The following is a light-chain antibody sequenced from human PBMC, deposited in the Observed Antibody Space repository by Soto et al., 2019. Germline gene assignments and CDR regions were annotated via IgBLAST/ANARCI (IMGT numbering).Light chain of an antibody. J-gene: IGKJ1*01. V-gene: IGKV3-20*01. Sequence: EVVMTQSPATLSVSPGERVTLSCRASQSVRSNLAWYQQKPGQAPRLLIYGASNRATGIPDRFSGSGSGTDFTLTISRLEPEDFAVDYCQQYGSSGTFGQGTKVDIK. CDR1: QSVRSN. CDR3: QQYGSSGT. CDR2: GAS.